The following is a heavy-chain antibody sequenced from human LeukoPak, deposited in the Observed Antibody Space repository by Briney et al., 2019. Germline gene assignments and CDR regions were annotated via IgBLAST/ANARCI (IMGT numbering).Heavy chain of an antibody. V-gene: IGHV3-7*03. CDR3: ARGDLRDLHFDN. J-gene: IGHJ4*02. Sequence: PGGSLRLSCAASGFSFSDYWMNWVRQAPGKGLKWVAHIKQDGSEKYYVDSVRGRFTISRDNAKNSLYLQMNSLRAEDTAVYYCARGDLRDLHFDNWGQGTLVTVSS. CDR1: GFSFSDYW. D-gene: IGHD5-12*01. CDR2: IKQDGSEK.